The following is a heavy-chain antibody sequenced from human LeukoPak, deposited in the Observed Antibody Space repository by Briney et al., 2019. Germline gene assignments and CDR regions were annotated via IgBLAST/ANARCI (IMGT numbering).Heavy chain of an antibody. J-gene: IGHJ4*02. V-gene: IGHV3-7*01. CDR2: IKQDASEK. D-gene: IGHD3-10*01. CDR1: GLTFSDYW. Sequence: GGSLRLSCAVTGLTFSDYWVTWVRQAPGKGLEWVANIKQDASEKYYVESVKGRFAISRDNAKNSLYLQMNSLRAEDTAVYYCASYYYGSGTSLGYWGQGTLVTVSS. CDR3: ASYYYGSGTSLGY.